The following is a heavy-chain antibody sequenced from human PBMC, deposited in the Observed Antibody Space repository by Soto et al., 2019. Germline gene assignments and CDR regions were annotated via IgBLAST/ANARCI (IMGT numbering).Heavy chain of an antibody. J-gene: IGHJ2*01. Sequence: QVQLVQSGAEVKKPGASVKVSCKASGYTFTSYYMHWVRQAPGQGLEWMGIINPSGGSTSYAQKFPGRVTMTRDTSTSTVYMELSSLRSEDTAVYYCARDPKQQLVLPLPWYFDLWGRGTLVTVSS. D-gene: IGHD6-13*01. CDR3: ARDPKQQLVLPLPWYFDL. CDR1: GYTFTSYY. V-gene: IGHV1-46*01. CDR2: INPSGGST.